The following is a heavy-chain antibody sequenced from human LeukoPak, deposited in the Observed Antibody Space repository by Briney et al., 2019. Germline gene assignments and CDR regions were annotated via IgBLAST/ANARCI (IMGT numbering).Heavy chain of an antibody. CDR3: AGDALIYPDGNAYLPN. CDR1: GFTFSDYY. J-gene: IGHJ4*02. D-gene: IGHD4-23*01. V-gene: IGHV3-11*01. Sequence: PGGSLRLSCAASGFTFSDYYMNWIRQTPGKGLEWISYISSSGTTIYYADSVKGRFTISRDNAKNSLYLQMNTLRAEDTAVYYCAGDALIYPDGNAYLPNWGQGTLVTVSS. CDR2: ISSSGTTI.